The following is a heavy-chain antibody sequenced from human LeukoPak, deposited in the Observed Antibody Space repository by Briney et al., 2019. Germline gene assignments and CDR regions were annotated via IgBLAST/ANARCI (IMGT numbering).Heavy chain of an antibody. CDR2: IHYDGSNK. CDR1: GFTFSSYG. V-gene: IGHV3-30*02. J-gene: IGHJ4*02. D-gene: IGHD1-14*01. Sequence: PGGSLRLSCAASGFTFSSYGMHWVRQAPGKGLEWVAFIHYDGSNKYYTDSVRGRFTISRDNSKSTLYLQMNSLTTEDTAVYYCAKDLNQASWTFDYWGQGTLVTVSS. CDR3: AKDLNQASWTFDY.